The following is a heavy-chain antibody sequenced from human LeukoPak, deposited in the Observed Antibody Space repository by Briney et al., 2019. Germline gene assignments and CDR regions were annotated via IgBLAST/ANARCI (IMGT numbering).Heavy chain of an antibody. J-gene: IGHJ4*02. Sequence: GGSLRLSCAASGFTFSRFGMNWVRQAPGKGLEWASYVSSSSSTIYYADSVKGRFTISRDNAKNSLYLQMNSLRDEDTAVYYCAQKGGADYWGQGTLVTVSS. CDR1: GFTFSRFG. V-gene: IGHV3-48*02. CDR3: AQKGGADY. D-gene: IGHD2-15*01. CDR2: VSSSSSTI.